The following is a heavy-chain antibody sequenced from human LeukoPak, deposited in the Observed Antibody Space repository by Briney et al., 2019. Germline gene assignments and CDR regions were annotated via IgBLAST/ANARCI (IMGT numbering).Heavy chain of an antibody. D-gene: IGHD2-15*01. CDR2: IRSKAHGGTT. Sequence: GGSLRLSCAASGFTFSSSAMSWVRQAPGKALEWVAFIRSKAHGGTTEYAASVKDRFTISRDDSKSIAYLQMNSLKAEDTAVYYCARDRSRGYCSGGICYYRFDYWGQGTLVTVSS. CDR1: GFTFSSSA. CDR3: ARDRSRGYCSGGICYYRFDY. V-gene: IGHV3-49*04. J-gene: IGHJ4*02.